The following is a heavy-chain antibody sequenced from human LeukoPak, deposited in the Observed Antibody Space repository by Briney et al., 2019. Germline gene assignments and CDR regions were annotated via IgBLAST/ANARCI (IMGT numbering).Heavy chain of an antibody. CDR1: GYTFTSYG. D-gene: IGHD4-11*01. CDR2: ISAYNGNT. V-gene: IGHV1-18*01. J-gene: IGHJ6*03. Sequence: ASVKVSCKASGYTFTSYGISWVRQAPGQGLEWMGWISAYNGNTNYAQKFQGRVTMTRDSSTSTVYMELSSLRSEDTAVYFCARGGSNYHYMDVWGKGTTVTVSS. CDR3: ARGGSNYHYMDV.